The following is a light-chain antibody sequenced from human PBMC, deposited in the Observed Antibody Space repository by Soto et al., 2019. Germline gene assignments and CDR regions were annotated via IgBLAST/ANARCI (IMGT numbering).Light chain of an antibody. CDR3: QQYISYPRT. CDR1: QGISNY. V-gene: IGKV1-16*02. J-gene: IGKJ1*01. CDR2: AAS. Sequence: DIQMTQSPSSLSASVGDRVTITCRASQGISNYLAWFQQKPGKAPKSLIYAASNLQSGVPSKFSDSGSGTDFTLTISSLQPEDFGTYYCQQYISYPRTFGQGTKVEIK.